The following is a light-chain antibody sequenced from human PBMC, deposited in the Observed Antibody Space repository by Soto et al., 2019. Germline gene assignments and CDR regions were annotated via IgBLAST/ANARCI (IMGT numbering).Light chain of an antibody. CDR1: QSISSY. CDR2: AAS. Sequence: IQMTQSPSSLSASVGDRVTIICRASQSISSYLNWYQQKPGKAPKLLIYAASSLQSGVPSRFSGSGSGTDFTLTISSLQPEDFAPYYCQQSYSSPQVAATFGQGTRLEIK. CDR3: QQSYSSPQVAAT. V-gene: IGKV1-39*01. J-gene: IGKJ5*01.